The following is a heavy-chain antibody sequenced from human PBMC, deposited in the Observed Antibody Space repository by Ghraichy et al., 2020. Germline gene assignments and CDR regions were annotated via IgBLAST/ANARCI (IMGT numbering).Heavy chain of an antibody. Sequence: SETLSLTCAVYGGSFSGYYWSWIRQPPGKGLEWIGEINHSGSTNYNPSLKSRVTISVDTSKNQFSLKLSSVTAADTAVYYCARGNADIVVVPAAIPIYYYYYYVDVWGKGTTVTVSS. J-gene: IGHJ6*03. CDR1: GGSFSGYY. CDR3: ARGNADIVVVPAAIPIYYYYYYVDV. D-gene: IGHD2-2*01. CDR2: INHSGST. V-gene: IGHV4-34*01.